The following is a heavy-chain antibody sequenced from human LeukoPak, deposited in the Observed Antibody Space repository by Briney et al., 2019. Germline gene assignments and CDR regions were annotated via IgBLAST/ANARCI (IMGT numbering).Heavy chain of an antibody. J-gene: IGHJ5*02. CDR2: IYTSGST. CDR3: ASGAVIFGVVMGGFDP. CDR1: GGSISSGSYY. V-gene: IGHV4-61*02. D-gene: IGHD3-3*01. Sequence: SETLSLTCTVSGGSISSGSYYWSWIRQPAGKGLEWIGRIYTSGSTNYNPSLKSRVTISVDTSKNQFSLKLSSVTAADTAVYYCASGAVIFGVVMGGFDPWGQGTLVTVSS.